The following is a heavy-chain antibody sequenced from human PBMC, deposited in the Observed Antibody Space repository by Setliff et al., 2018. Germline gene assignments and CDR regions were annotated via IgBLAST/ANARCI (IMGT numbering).Heavy chain of an antibody. J-gene: IGHJ4*02. CDR3: ARVTGFCSAGSCYSFDD. V-gene: IGHV4-61*09. D-gene: IGHD6-19*01. CDR1: GGSVGSDFSY. Sequence: PSETLSLTCTVSGGSVGSDFSYWTWIRQPAGKGPEWIGQIYTTWSTNYNPSLRSRATISLDASKNQFSLSLTSVTAADTAVYYCARVTGFCSAGSCYSFDDWGQGALVTVSS. CDR2: IYTTWST.